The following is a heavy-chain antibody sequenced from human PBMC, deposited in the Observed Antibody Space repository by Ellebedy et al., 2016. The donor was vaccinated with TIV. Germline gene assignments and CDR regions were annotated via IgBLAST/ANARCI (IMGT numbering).Heavy chain of an antibody. CDR3: ARDLDDSSGYYYPMIDY. J-gene: IGHJ4*02. Sequence: GESLKISCAASGFTFSSYAMHWVRQAPGKGLEWVAVISSDGSSEYYADSVKGRFTISRDNSKNTLYLQMNSLSAEDTAVYYCARDLDDSSGYYYPMIDYWGQGTLVTVSS. CDR1: GFTFSSYA. D-gene: IGHD3-22*01. V-gene: IGHV3-30-3*01. CDR2: ISSDGSSE.